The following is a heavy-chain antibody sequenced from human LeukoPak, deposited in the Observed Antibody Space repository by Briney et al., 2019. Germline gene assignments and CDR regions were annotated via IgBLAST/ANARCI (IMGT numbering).Heavy chain of an antibody. D-gene: IGHD3-16*02. CDR2: IYTSGTT. J-gene: IGHJ4*02. V-gene: IGHV4-4*07. CDR1: GGSISSYY. CDR3: ARANGTYRFLDY. Sequence: KSSETLSLTCTVSGGSISSYYWSWIRQPAGKGLEWIGRIYTSGTTNYNLSLKSRVTMSVDTSKNQFSLELSSVTAADTAMYYCARANGTYRFLDYGGQGTVVTVSS.